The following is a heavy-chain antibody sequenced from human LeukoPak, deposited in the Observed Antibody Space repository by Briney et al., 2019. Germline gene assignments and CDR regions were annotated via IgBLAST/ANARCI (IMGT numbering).Heavy chain of an antibody. D-gene: IGHD2-8*01. CDR1: GFTFSSYS. J-gene: IGHJ4*02. CDR3: ANEGPNFDY. V-gene: IGHV3-23*01. Sequence: PGGSLRLSCAASGFTFSSYSMNWVRQAPGKGLEWVSVISSSGHSTHYADSVKGRFTISRDNSKNTVYLQMNSLRVEDTAVYYCANEGPNFDYWGQGTLVTVSS. CDR2: ISSSGHST.